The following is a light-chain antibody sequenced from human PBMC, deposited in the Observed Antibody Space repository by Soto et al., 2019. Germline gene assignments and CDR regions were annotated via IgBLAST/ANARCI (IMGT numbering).Light chain of an antibody. J-gene: IGKJ1*01. CDR3: QQYGGSPRT. Sequence: EIVLTQSPGTLSLSPGERATLSCMASQSVSSSSLAWYQHKRGQAPRLLIHGASSRATGIPDRFSGNGSGTDFTLTISRLEPEDFAVYYCQQYGGSPRTFGQGTKV. V-gene: IGKV3-20*01. CDR1: QSVSSSS. CDR2: GAS.